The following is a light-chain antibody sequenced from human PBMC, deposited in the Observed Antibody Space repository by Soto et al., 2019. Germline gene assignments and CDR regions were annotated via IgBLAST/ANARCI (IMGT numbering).Light chain of an antibody. Sequence: DIQMTQSPSSLSASVGDRVTITCRASQSISRNLNWYQHKPGKAPKLLIYAASSLQNGVPSRFSGGGSGTAFTLSISSLQPEDFGTYYCQQSYTTASITFGQGTRLEI. V-gene: IGKV1-39*01. CDR3: QQSYTTASIT. CDR2: AAS. CDR1: QSISRN. J-gene: IGKJ5*01.